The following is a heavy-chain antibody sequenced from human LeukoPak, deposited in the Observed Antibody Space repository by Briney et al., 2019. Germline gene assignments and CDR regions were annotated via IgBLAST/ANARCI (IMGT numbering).Heavy chain of an antibody. D-gene: IGHD4-17*01. J-gene: IGHJ5*02. CDR1: GGSISSSSYY. CDR3: ARDGAPYGDYWFDP. Sequence: KPSETLSLTCTVSGGSISSSSYYWGWIRQPPGKGLEWIGSIYYSGSTYYNPSLKSRVTISVDTSKNQFPLKLSSVTAADTAVYYCARDGAPYGDYWFDPWGQGTLVTVSS. CDR2: IYYSGST. V-gene: IGHV4-39*06.